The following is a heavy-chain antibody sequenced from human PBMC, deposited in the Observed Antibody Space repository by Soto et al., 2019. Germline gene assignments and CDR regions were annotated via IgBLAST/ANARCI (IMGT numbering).Heavy chain of an antibody. Sequence: QVPLVQSGSEGKKPGASVKVSCKASGYTFTSYDIYWVRQATGQGLEWMGWMDPNNANTGSAQKFQGRVTMTRDTSISTAYMELSSLASEDTAVYYCARGTEGSGGSCYIFWGQGTLVTVSS. J-gene: IGHJ4*02. CDR3: ARGTEGSGGSCYIF. V-gene: IGHV1-8*01. CDR2: MDPNNANT. D-gene: IGHD2-15*01. CDR1: GYTFTSYD.